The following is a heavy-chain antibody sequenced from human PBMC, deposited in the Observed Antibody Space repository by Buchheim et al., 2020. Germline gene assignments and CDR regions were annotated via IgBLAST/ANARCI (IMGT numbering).Heavy chain of an antibody. CDR1: GFTSGSYA. CDR3: AKGRGFDR. V-gene: IGHV3-23*01. CDR2: IGGSGDKT. J-gene: IGHJ4*02. Sequence: EVQLLASGGGLVQPGGSLRLSCAASGFTSGSYAMAWVRQAPGQGLEWVASIGGSGDKTYYRDSVKGRFIISRDSSKNTLYLQMNSLRVEDTALYFCAKGRGFDRWGQGT.